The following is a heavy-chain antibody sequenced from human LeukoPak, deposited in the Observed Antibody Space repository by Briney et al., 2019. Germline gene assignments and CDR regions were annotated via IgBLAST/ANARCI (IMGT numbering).Heavy chain of an antibody. V-gene: IGHV3-74*01. D-gene: IGHD6-19*01. CDR1: GFTFSSYW. Sequence: GGSLRLSCAASGFTFSSYWMHWVRQAPGKGLVWVSRINSDGSSTSYADSVKGRFTISRDNAKNSLYLQLNSLRVEDTAVYYCAREGVAGTSPFLLDWGQGTLVTVSS. CDR2: INSDGSST. J-gene: IGHJ4*02. CDR3: AREGVAGTSPFLLD.